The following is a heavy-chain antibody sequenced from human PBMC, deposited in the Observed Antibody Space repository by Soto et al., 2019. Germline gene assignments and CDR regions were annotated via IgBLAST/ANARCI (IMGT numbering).Heavy chain of an antibody. J-gene: IGHJ4*02. D-gene: IGHD3-10*01. CDR1: GFTSASYA. V-gene: IGHV1-3*01. CDR3: AREVQGVTSFDH. CDR2: LNAGVDGT. Sequence: QVQLVQSGPEMMQPGASVKVTCKASGFTSASYAFHWVRQAPGQGPEWLGWLNAGVDGTTYSQRFQGRVKITRDTSANTVYLEVKTLTYEDTAVYYCAREVQGVTSFDHWGQGTLVIVST.